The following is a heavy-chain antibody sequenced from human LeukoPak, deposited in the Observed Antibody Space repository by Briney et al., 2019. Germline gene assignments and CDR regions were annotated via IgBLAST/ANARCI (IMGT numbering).Heavy chain of an antibody. CDR2: IYYSGST. CDR3: ASIYCSSTSCYGFDY. D-gene: IGHD2-2*01. V-gene: IGHV4-30-4*01. J-gene: IGHJ4*02. CDR1: GGSISSGDYY. Sequence: SETLSLTCTVSGGSISSGDYYWSWIRQPPGKGLERIGYIYYSGSTNYNPSLKSRVTISVDTSKNQFSLKLSSVTAADTAVYYCASIYCSSTSCYGFDYWGQGTLVTVSS.